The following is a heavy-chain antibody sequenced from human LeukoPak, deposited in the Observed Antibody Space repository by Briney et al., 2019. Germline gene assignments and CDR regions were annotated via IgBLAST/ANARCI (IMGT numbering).Heavy chain of an antibody. J-gene: IGHJ4*02. D-gene: IGHD5-12*01. V-gene: IGHV1-69*01. CDR2: IIPIFGTA. Sequence: GSSVKVSCKASGGTFSSYAISWVRQAPGQGLEWMGGIIPIFGTANYAQKFQGRVTITADESTSTAYMELSSLRSEDTAVYYCARDGDIVATIMGYWGQGTLVTVSS. CDR3: ARDGDIVATIMGY. CDR1: GGTFSSYA.